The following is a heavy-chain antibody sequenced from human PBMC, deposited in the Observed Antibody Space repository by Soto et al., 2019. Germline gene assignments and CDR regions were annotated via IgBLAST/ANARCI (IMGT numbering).Heavy chain of an antibody. J-gene: IGHJ3*02. CDR3: AKDPSRYCSGGSCFHDAFDI. CDR1: GFTFSSYA. CDR2: ISGSGGST. D-gene: IGHD2-15*01. Sequence: VQLLESGGGLVQPGGSLRLSCAASGFTFSSYAMSWVRQAPGKGLEWVSAISGSGGSTYYADSVKGRFTISRDNSKNTLYLQMNSLRAEDTAVYHCAKDPSRYCSGGSCFHDAFDIWGQGTMVTVSS. V-gene: IGHV3-23*01.